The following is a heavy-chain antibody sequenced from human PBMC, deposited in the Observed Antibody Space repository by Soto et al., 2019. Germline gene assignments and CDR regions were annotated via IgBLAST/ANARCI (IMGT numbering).Heavy chain of an antibody. V-gene: IGHV4-38-2*01. CDR2: ISYSAKT. D-gene: IGHD3-22*01. Sequence: SETLSLTCGDSGYSITSGFYWGWVRQSPGKGLEWIGSISYSAKTFYNPSLASRLSIAVDTSMNQFSLRLTSVTAADTALYYCTRGAGAPWVRFDSWGQGTLVTVSS. CDR3: TRGAGAPWVRFDS. CDR1: GYSITSGFY. J-gene: IGHJ4*02.